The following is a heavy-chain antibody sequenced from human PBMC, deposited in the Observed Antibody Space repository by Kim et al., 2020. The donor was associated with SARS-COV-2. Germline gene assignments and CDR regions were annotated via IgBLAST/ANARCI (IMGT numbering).Heavy chain of an antibody. J-gene: IGHJ6*02. CDR3: ARQYSSSWYPYYYYGMDV. Sequence: GGSLRLSCAASGFTFSDYYMSWIRQAPGKGLEWVSYISSSGSTIYYADSVKGRFTISRDNAKNSLYLQMNSLRAEDTAVYYCARQYSSSWYPYYYYGMDVWGQGTTVTVSS. CDR2: ISSSGSTI. D-gene: IGHD6-13*01. CDR1: GFTFSDYY. V-gene: IGHV3-11*01.